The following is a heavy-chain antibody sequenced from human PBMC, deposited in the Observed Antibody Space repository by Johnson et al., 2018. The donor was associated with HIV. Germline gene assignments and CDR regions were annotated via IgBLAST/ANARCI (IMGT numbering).Heavy chain of an antibody. CDR1: GFTFDDYA. CDR2: ISWNSGSI. D-gene: IGHD1-7*01. Sequence: VQLVESGGGLVQPGRSLRLSCAASGFTFDDYAMHWVRQAPGKGLEWVSGISWNSGSIGYADSVKGRFTISRDNSKNTLYLQMNSLRAEDTAVYYCASWNYFDAFDIWGQGTMVTVSS. V-gene: IGHV3-9*01. J-gene: IGHJ3*02. CDR3: ASWNYFDAFDI.